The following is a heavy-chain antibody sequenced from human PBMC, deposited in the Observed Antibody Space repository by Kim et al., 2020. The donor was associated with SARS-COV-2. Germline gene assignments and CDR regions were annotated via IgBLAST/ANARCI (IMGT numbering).Heavy chain of an antibody. Sequence: YVASVDGRFTFSRDDSMDTAYLQMNSLKIEDTAVYYCAASLGTDYYGMDVWGQGTTVTVSS. J-gene: IGHJ6*02. V-gene: IGHV3-73*01. CDR3: AASLGTDYYGMDV. D-gene: IGHD7-27*01.